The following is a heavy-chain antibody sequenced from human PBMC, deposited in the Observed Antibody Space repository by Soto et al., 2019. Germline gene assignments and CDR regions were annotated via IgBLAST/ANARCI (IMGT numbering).Heavy chain of an antibody. V-gene: IGHV3-30-3*01. CDR3: VRDKHYYDSSGYSPFDY. D-gene: IGHD3-22*01. J-gene: IGHJ4*02. CDR1: GFTFSSYA. Sequence: PGGSLRLSCAASGFTFSSYAMHWVRQAPGKGLEWVAVISYDGSNKYYADSVKGRFTISRDNSKNTLYLQMNSLRAEDTAVYYCVRDKHYYDSSGYSPFDYWGQGTLVTVSS. CDR2: ISYDGSNK.